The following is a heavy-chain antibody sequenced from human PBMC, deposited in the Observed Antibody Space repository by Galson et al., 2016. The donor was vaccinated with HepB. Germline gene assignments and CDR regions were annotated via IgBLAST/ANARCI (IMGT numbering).Heavy chain of an antibody. CDR2: ISTSGGST. J-gene: IGHJ4*02. Sequence: SLRLSCAASGFTFSTFAMNWVRQVPGKGLEWVSTISTSGGSTSYGDSVKGRFTISRDNSQNTLYLQMNRLRAEDTAVYYCAKNRGRDYCGGDCFSAFDSWGQGTLLTVSS. CDR1: GFTFSTFA. CDR3: AKNRGRDYCGGDCFSAFDS. V-gene: IGHV3-23*01. D-gene: IGHD2-21*02.